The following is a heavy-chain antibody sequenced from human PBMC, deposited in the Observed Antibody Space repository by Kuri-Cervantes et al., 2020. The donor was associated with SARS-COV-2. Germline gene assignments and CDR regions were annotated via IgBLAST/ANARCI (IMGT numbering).Heavy chain of an antibody. D-gene: IGHD3-9*01. J-gene: IGHJ6*02. Sequence: GESLKISCTVSGGSISSSSYYWGWIRQAPGKGLEWVSVIYSGGSTYYADSVKGRFTISRDNSKNTLYLQMSSLRAEDTAVYYCAKSPSTLRYFDWLPTEAYYYGMDVWGQGTTVTVSS. CDR2: IYSGGST. CDR1: GGSISSSSYY. CDR3: AKSPSTLRYFDWLPTEAYYYGMDV. V-gene: IGHV3-66*01.